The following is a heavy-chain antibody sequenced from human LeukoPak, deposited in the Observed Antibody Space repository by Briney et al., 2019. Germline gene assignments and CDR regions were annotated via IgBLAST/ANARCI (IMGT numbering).Heavy chain of an antibody. V-gene: IGHV4-34*01. J-gene: IGHJ3*02. CDR3: ARGLWLSLGAFDI. CDR1: GGSLSGYY. D-gene: IGHD5-12*01. CDR2: INHSGST. Sequence: SETLSLTCAVYGGSLSGYYWSWIRQPPGKGLEWIGEINHSGSTNYNPSLKSRVTISVDTSKNQFSLKLSSVTAADTPVYYCARGLWLSLGAFDIWGQGTMVTVSS.